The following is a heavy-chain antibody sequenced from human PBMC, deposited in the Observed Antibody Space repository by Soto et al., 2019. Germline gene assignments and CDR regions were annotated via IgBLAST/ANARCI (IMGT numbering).Heavy chain of an antibody. CDR2: INHSGST. D-gene: IGHD6-13*01. Sequence: SETLSLTCAVYGGSFSGYYWSWIRQPPGKGLEWIGEINHSGSTNYNPSLKSRVTISVDTSKNQFSLKLSSVTAADTAVYYCARGRRGSSWSQYYYGMDVWGQGTKVS. V-gene: IGHV4-34*01. CDR1: GGSFSGYY. CDR3: ARGRRGSSWSQYYYGMDV. J-gene: IGHJ6*02.